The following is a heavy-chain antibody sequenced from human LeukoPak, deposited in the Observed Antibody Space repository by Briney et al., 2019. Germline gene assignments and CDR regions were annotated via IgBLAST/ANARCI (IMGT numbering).Heavy chain of an antibody. CDR2: IYYSGST. CDR1: GGSISSYY. J-gene: IGHJ4*02. V-gene: IGHV4-59*01. CDR3: AREAGDSSSHLDY. D-gene: IGHD6-6*01. Sequence: PSETLSLTCTVSGGSISSYYWSWIRQPPGKGLEWIGYIYYSGSTNYNPSLKSRVTISVDTSKNQFSLKLSSVTAADTAVYYCAREAGDSSSHLDYWGRGTLVTVSS.